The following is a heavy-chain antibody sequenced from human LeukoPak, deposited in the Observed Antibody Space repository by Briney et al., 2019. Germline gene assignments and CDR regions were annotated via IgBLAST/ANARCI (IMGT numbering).Heavy chain of an antibody. D-gene: IGHD1-1*01. CDR1: GYTFTGYY. Sequence: ASVKVSCKASGYTFTGYYMHWVRQAPGQGLEWMGWLNPYNDDSEFAEQFQGRVTMTRNTSISTAFLELTNLSSEDTAVYYCGRVGGVSGTRRFAVVDWGQGTLVTVSS. CDR3: GRVGGVSGTRRFAVVD. CDR2: LNPYNDDS. J-gene: IGHJ4*02. V-gene: IGHV1-2*02.